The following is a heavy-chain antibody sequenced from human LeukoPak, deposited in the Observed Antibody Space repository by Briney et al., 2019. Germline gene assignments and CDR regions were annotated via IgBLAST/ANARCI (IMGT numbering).Heavy chain of an antibody. CDR3: AREISSSWEYYFDY. Sequence: ASVKVSCKASGGTFSSYAISWVRQAPGQGLEWMGWMNPSSGNTGYAQKFQGRVTITRNTSISTAYMELSSLRSEDTAVYYCAREISSSWEYYFDYWGQGTLVTVSS. D-gene: IGHD6-13*01. CDR2: MNPSSGNT. J-gene: IGHJ4*02. CDR1: GGTFSSYA. V-gene: IGHV1-8*03.